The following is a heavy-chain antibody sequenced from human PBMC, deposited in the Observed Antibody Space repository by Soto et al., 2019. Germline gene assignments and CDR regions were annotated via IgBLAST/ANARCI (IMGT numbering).Heavy chain of an antibody. CDR1: GCTFDSYV. CDR3: ARVHSSGIFYFVDP. V-gene: IGHV1-69*13. D-gene: IGHD3-10*01. Sequence: SVKVSCKASGCTFDSYVISWLRQAPGQGLEWMGGIMPIFGTPNYAQKFRGRVTISADESTSTAYLELSSLTSDDTAVYYCARVHSSGIFYFVDPWGQGTLVTVSS. J-gene: IGHJ5*02. CDR2: IMPIFGTP.